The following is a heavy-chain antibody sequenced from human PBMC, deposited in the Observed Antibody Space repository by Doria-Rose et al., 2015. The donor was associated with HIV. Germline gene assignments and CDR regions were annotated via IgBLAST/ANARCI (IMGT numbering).Heavy chain of an antibody. J-gene: IGHJ5*02. V-gene: IGHV3-7*05. CDR3: AREVGPRFDP. CDR1: GFTIRSYW. Sequence: GGLVQRGGSLRLSCAASGFTIRSYWMSWVRQAPGKGLEWVANIKQDGSEKYYVDFVKGRFTISRDNAKNSLYLQMNSLRDEDTAIYYCAREVGPRFDPWGQGTLVTVSS. D-gene: IGHD1-26*01. CDR2: IKQDGSEK.